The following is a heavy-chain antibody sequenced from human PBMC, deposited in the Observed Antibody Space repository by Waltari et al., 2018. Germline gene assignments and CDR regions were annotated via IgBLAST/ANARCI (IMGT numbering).Heavy chain of an antibody. Sequence: QVQLVQSGAEVKKPGASVKVSCKASGYTFTGYYMHWVRQAPGQGLEWMGWIKPNSGGTNYAQKVQGRVTMTRDTSISTAYMELSRLRSDDTAVYYCARGGTYCSGGSCYWGWFDPWGQGTLVTVSS. J-gene: IGHJ5*02. D-gene: IGHD2-15*01. CDR2: IKPNSGGT. V-gene: IGHV1-2*02. CDR1: GYTFTGYY. CDR3: ARGGTYCSGGSCYWGWFDP.